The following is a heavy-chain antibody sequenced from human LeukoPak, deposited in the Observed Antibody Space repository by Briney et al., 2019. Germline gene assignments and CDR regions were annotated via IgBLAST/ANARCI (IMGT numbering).Heavy chain of an antibody. CDR2: IYSGGSR. V-gene: IGHV3-66*02. CDR3: ARVKGYSYGLE. J-gene: IGHJ4*02. D-gene: IGHD5-18*01. Sequence: GGSLRLSCAASGFTVSSNYMSWVRQAPGKGLEWVSVIYSGGSRYYADSVKGRFTISRDNSKNTLYLQMNSLRAEDTAVYYCARVKGYSYGLEWGQGTLVTVSS. CDR1: GFTVSSNY.